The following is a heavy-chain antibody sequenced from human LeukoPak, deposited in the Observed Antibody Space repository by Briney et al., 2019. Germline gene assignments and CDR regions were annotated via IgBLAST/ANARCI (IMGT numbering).Heavy chain of an antibody. Sequence: PSETLSLTCAVYGGSFSGYYWSWLRQPPGKGLEWIGEINHSGSTNYNPSLKSRVTISVDTSKNQFSLKLSSVTAADTAVYYCARFSTDYYDSSGYYQWGQGTLVTVSS. J-gene: IGHJ4*02. D-gene: IGHD3-22*01. V-gene: IGHV4-34*01. CDR2: INHSGST. CDR1: GGSFSGYY. CDR3: ARFSTDYYDSSGYYQ.